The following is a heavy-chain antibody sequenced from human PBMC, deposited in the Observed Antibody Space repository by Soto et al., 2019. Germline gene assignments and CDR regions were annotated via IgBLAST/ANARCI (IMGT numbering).Heavy chain of an antibody. CDR1: GYTFTSYG. CDR2: ISAYNGNT. J-gene: IGHJ4*02. D-gene: IGHD3-9*01. CDR3: ASMASYYDILTGYYALDY. V-gene: IGHV1-18*01. Sequence: QVQLVQSGAEVKKPGASVKVSCKASGYTFTSYGISWVRQAPGQGLEWMGWISAYNGNTNYAQKLQGRVTMTTDTSTSTAYMELRSLRSDDTAVYYCASMASYYDILTGYYALDYWGQGTLVTVSS.